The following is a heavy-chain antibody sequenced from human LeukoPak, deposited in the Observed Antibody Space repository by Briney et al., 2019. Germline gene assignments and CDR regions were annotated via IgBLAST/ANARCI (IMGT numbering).Heavy chain of an antibody. V-gene: IGHV3-74*01. J-gene: IGHJ4*02. CDR3: ATTFEF. Sequence: GGSLRLSCAASGFIFNNYWMHWVRQVPGKGLEWLSRVDGDGTGTSYADSVKGRFTISRDNAKNTLNLQMNSLRVEDTAVYYCATTFEFWGQGILVTVSS. CDR1: GFIFNNYW. CDR2: VDGDGTGT.